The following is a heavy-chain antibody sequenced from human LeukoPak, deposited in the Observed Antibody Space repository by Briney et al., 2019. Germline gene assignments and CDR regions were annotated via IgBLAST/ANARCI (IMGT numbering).Heavy chain of an antibody. Sequence: SETLSLTCTVSGGSISTYYWSWIRQPPGKGLEWIGYIYYSWNTIYNSSLKSRVTISVDKSKNQFSLKLSSVTAADTAVYYCARSYSSSGYYYYGMDLWGQGTTVTVSS. CDR1: GGSISTYY. V-gene: IGHV4-59*01. D-gene: IGHD6-6*01. J-gene: IGHJ6*02. CDR2: IYYSWNT. CDR3: ARSYSSSGYYYYGMDL.